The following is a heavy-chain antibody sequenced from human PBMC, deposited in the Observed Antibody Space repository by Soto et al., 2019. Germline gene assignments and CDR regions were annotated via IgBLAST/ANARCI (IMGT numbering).Heavy chain of an antibody. CDR2: ISGSGGST. V-gene: IGHV3-23*01. CDR1: GFTFSSYA. D-gene: IGHD3-10*01. CDR3: AKAPNEGFGELR. Sequence: EVQLLESGGGLVQPGGSLRLSCAASGFTFSSYAMSWVRQAPGKGLEWVSAISGSGGSTYYADSVKGRFTIARDNSKNSLYLQMNSLRAEDTAVYYCAKAPNEGFGELRWGQGTLVTVSS. J-gene: IGHJ4*02.